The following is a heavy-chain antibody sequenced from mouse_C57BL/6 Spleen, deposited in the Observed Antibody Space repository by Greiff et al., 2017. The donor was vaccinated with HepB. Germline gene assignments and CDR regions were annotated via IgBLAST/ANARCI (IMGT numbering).Heavy chain of an antibody. Sequence: VQLQQSGAELVKPGASVKLSCKASGYTFTSYWMHWVKQRPGQGLEWIGMIHPNSGSTNYNEKFKSKATLTVDKSSSTAYMQLSSLTSEDSAVYYCARKERQYFDYWGQGTTLTVSS. D-gene: IGHD2-14*01. CDR3: ARKERQYFDY. J-gene: IGHJ2*01. CDR1: GYTFTSYW. V-gene: IGHV1-64*01. CDR2: IHPNSGST.